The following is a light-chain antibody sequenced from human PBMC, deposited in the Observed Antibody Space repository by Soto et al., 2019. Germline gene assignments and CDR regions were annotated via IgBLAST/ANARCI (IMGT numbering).Light chain of an antibody. CDR3: CSYAGSYTWV. CDR1: SSDVGGYHY. CDR2: DVN. Sequence: QSALTQPRSVSGSPGQSVTLSCTGTSSDVGGYHYVSWYQHHPGKAPKIIIYDVNKRPSGVPDRFSGSKSGNTASLTISGLQTEDEADYYCCSYAGSYTWVFGTGTKLTVL. J-gene: IGLJ1*01. V-gene: IGLV2-11*01.